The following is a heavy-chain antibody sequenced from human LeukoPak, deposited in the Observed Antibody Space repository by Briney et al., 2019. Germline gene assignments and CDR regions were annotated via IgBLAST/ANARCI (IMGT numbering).Heavy chain of an antibody. CDR1: GYTFTGYY. D-gene: IGHD1-26*01. V-gene: IGHV1-2*02. Sequence: GASVKVSCKASGYTFTGYYMHWVRQAPGQGLEWMGWINPNSGGTNYAQKFQGRVTMTRDTSISTAYMVLSRLRSDDTAVYYCALIVGATGAFDIWGQGTMVTVSS. CDR2: INPNSGGT. CDR3: ALIVGATGAFDI. J-gene: IGHJ3*02.